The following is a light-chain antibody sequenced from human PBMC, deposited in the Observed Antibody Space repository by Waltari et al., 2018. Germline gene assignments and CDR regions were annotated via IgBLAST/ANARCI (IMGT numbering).Light chain of an antibody. CDR3: QQRSSWPLT. Sequence: EIVLTQSPATLSLSPGERATLSCRASQSVDDQLAWYQQRPGQAPRLLSHDESNSATGIPARFSGSGSGTDFTLTISSLEPEDFAVYYCQQRSSWPLTFGGGTKVEIK. V-gene: IGKV3-11*01. CDR2: DES. J-gene: IGKJ4*01. CDR1: QSVDDQ.